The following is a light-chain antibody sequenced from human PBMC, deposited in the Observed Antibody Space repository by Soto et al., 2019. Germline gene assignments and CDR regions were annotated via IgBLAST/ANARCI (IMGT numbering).Light chain of an antibody. CDR1: RYVSGRF. V-gene: IGKV3D-20*02. Sequence: EIVLTQSPGTLSLSPVESATLSCRATRYVSGRFLAWYQQKPGQAPRLLIYDASNRATGIPARFSGSGSGTDFTLTISSLEPEDFAVYYCQQRSNRITFGQGTRLEI. CDR3: QQRSNRIT. CDR2: DAS. J-gene: IGKJ5*01.